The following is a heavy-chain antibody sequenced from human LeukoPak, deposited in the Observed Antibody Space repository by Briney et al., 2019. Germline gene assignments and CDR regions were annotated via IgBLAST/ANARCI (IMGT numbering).Heavy chain of an antibody. CDR1: GYTFTRYG. D-gene: IGHD1-1*01. CDR3: VRSGRGTYYYFDY. CDR2: ISGYNDNT. Sequence: GASVKVSCKASGYTFTRYGMSWVRQAPGQGPEWMGWISGYNDNTNYAQKFQGRLTVTKDTSTSTAYMELRSLRSDDTAVYHCVRSGRGTYYYFDYWGQGTLVTVSS. J-gene: IGHJ4*02. V-gene: IGHV1-18*01.